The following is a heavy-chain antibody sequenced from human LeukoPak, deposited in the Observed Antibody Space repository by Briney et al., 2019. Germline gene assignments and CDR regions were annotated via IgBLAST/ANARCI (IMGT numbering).Heavy chain of an antibody. V-gene: IGHV3-21*04. D-gene: IGHD6-25*01. J-gene: IGHJ4*02. CDR2: ISSSSSYI. CDR1: GFPFSHSY. Sequence: KTGGSLRLSCAASGFPFSHSYMGWVRQAPGKGLEWVSSISSSSSYIYYADSVKGRFTISRDNAKSSLYLQMNSLRAEDTAVYYCAKGRTSGSEVDYWGQGTLVTVSS. CDR3: AKGRTSGSEVDY.